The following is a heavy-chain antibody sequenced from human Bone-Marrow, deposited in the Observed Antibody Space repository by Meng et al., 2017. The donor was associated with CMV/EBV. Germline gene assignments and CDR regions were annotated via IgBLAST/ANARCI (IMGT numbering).Heavy chain of an antibody. Sequence: ASVFNCNNAWMSWVHQAPGKGLEWVGRMKSKTDGGTTDYAAPVKGRFTISRDDSMNTLYLQMNSLKTEDTAVYYCWLAAAPAPIDYWGQGTLVTVSS. CDR3: WLAAAPAPIDY. CDR2: MKSKTDGGTT. CDR1: VFNCNNAW. D-gene: IGHD6-19*01. V-gene: IGHV3-15*01. J-gene: IGHJ4*02.